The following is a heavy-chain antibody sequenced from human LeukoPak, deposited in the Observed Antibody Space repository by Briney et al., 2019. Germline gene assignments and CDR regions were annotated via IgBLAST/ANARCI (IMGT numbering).Heavy chain of an antibody. CDR3: AREDKDRDAFDI. CDR2: ISRDGGTA. Sequence: GGSLRLSCAASGFAFRKYSIHWVRQAPGKGLEYVSGISRDGGTADYANSVKGRFTISRDNSKNTLYLQMGSLRAEDMAVYYCAREDKDRDAFDIWGQGTMVTVSS. J-gene: IGHJ3*02. V-gene: IGHV3-64*01. CDR1: GFAFRKYS.